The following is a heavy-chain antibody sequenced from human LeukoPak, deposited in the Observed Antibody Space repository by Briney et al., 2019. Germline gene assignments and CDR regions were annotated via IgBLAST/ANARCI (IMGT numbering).Heavy chain of an antibody. J-gene: IGHJ3*02. CDR3: AKDLNSIAATLFDI. CDR2: ISWNSGSI. Sequence: GGSLRLSCAASGFTFDDYAMHWVRQAPGKGLEWVSGISWNSGSIGYADSVKGRFTISRDNAKNSLYLQMNSLRAEDTALYYCAKDLNSIAATLFDIWGQGTMVTVSS. CDR1: GFTFDDYA. D-gene: IGHD6-13*01. V-gene: IGHV3-9*01.